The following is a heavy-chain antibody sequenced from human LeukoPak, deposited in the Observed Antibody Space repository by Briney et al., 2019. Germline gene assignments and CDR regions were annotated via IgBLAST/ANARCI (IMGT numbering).Heavy chain of an antibody. CDR3: ARDWTVQNFYWYFDL. CDR2: IRYDGKNTK. V-gene: IGHV3-30*02. Sequence: GGSLRLSCAASGFSFRNYGMHWVRRAPGKGLEWVAFIRYDGKNTKYHVDSVKGRFTISRDNSRDTVDLQMNSLRAEDTAVYYCARDWTVQNFYWYFDLWGRGTLVTVSS. D-gene: IGHD4-17*01. J-gene: IGHJ2*01. CDR1: GFSFRNYG.